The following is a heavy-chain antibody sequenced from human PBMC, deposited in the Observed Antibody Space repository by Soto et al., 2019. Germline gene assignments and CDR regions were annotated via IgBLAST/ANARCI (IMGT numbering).Heavy chain of an antibody. D-gene: IGHD3-16*01. CDR2: ISGYNGKT. CDR1: GYTFISYG. CDR3: ARDTELIITPCDY. V-gene: IGHV1-18*04. J-gene: IGHJ4*02. Sequence: GASVKVSCKACGYTFISYGISWVRQAPGQGLEWMGWISGYNGKTNYAQKFQGRVTMTTDTSTTTAYMELGSLRSDDTAVYYCARDTELIITPCDYWGQGTQVT.